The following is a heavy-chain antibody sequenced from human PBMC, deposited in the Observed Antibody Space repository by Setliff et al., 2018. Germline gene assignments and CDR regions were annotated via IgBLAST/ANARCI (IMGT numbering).Heavy chain of an antibody. J-gene: IGHJ6*03. CDR1: GYTLNNYA. CDR2: INTKTGNP. D-gene: IGHD3-10*01. CDR3: ARASRFGTIVYRGDYYMDV. Sequence: ASVKVSCKASGYTLNNYAMNWVRQAPGQGFEWMGWINTKTGNPTYAQDFTGRLVFSLDTSVSTAYLQISSLKPEDTAVYYCARASRFGTIVYRGDYYMDVWGEGTTVTVSS. V-gene: IGHV7-4-1*02.